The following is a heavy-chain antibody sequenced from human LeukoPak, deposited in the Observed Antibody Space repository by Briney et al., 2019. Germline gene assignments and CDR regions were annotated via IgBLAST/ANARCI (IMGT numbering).Heavy chain of an antibody. J-gene: IGHJ5*02. D-gene: IGHD4-17*01. V-gene: IGHV5-51*01. CDR1: GYSFTSYW. Sequence: GESLKIFCKGSGYSFTSYWIGWVRQMPGKGLEWMGIIYPGDSDTRYSPSFQGQVTISADKSISTAYLQWSSLKASDTAMYYCARHPTTVTTWSWFDPWGQGTLVTVSS. CDR2: IYPGDSDT. CDR3: ARHPTTVTTWSWFDP.